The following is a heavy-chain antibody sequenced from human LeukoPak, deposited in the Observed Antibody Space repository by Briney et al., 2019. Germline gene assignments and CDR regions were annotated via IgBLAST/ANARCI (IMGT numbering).Heavy chain of an antibody. J-gene: IGHJ4*02. CDR1: GFTFSGYS. Sequence: PGGSLRLSCAASGFTFSGYSMSWVRQAPGKGLEWVANIKQDGSEEHYVDSVKGRFTISRDNAKNSLYLQMNSLRAEDTAVYYCARDTPGEESHWGQGTLVTVSS. CDR2: IKQDGSEE. D-gene: IGHD2-2*01. V-gene: IGHV3-7*01. CDR3: ARDTPGEESH.